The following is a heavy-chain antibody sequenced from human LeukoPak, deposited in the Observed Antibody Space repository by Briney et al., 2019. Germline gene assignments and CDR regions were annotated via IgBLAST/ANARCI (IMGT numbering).Heavy chain of an antibody. CDR2: IKQDGSEK. CDR3: ASHSYGYNH. J-gene: IGHJ5*02. Sequence: PGGSLRLSCAASGFTFSSNSMGWVRQTPGKGLEWVANIKQDGSEKNYVDSVKGRFTIFRDNARNSLYLQMNSLRAEDTAVYYCASHSYGYNHWGQGTLVIVSS. D-gene: IGHD3-16*01. CDR1: GFTFSSNS. V-gene: IGHV3-7*01.